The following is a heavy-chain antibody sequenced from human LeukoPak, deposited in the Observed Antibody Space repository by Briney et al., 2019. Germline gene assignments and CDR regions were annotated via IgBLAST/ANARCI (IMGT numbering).Heavy chain of an antibody. CDR3: AKFYSEVNYFDY. Sequence: GGSLRLSCAASGFTFSSYGMHLVRQAPGKGLEWVAVISYDGSNKYYADSVKGRFTISRDNSKNTLYLQMNSLGAEDTAVYYCAKFYSEVNYFDYWGQGTLVTVSS. J-gene: IGHJ4*02. CDR1: GFTFSSYG. V-gene: IGHV3-30*18. CDR2: ISYDGSNK. D-gene: IGHD3-22*01.